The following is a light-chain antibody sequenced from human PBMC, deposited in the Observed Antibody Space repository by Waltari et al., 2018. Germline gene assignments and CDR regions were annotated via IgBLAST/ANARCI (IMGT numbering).Light chain of an antibody. J-gene: IGLJ1*01. CDR2: NVY. Sequence: QSALTQPRPVSGSLGQSVTISCAGRSADVGGFNYVSWYQQYPGKAPKLIMYNVYRRPSGVPLRFSGSKSGNTASLTVSGLQAEDEADYYCCSYSTTYPEVFGSGTKVTVV. CDR1: SADVGGFNY. CDR3: CSYSTTYPEV. V-gene: IGLV2-11*01.